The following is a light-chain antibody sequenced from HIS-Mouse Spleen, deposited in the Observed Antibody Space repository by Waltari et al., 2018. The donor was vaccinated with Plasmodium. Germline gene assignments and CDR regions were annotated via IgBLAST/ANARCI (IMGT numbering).Light chain of an antibody. Sequence: DIQMTQSPSSLSASVWDGITVTFQESQYISNYLNWYQQKPWKAPKLLIYDASNLETGVPSRFSGSGSGTDFTFTISSLQPEDMATYYCQQYDNLPYTFGQGTKLEIK. CDR2: DAS. CDR1: QYISNY. V-gene: IGKV1-33*01. CDR3: QQYDNLPYT. J-gene: IGKJ2*01.